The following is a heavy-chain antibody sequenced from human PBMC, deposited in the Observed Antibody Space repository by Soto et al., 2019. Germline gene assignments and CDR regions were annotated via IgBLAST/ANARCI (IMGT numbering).Heavy chain of an antibody. CDR1: GFTFSSYA. J-gene: IGHJ4*02. D-gene: IGHD3-10*01. Sequence: GGSLRLSCAASGFTFSSYAMHWVRQAPGKGLEWVAVISYDGSNKYYADSVKGRFTISRDNSKNTLYLQMNSLRAEDTAVYYCARAYYYGSGSSAPNYFDYWGQGTVVTVSS. CDR2: ISYDGSNK. CDR3: ARAYYYGSGSSAPNYFDY. V-gene: IGHV3-30-3*01.